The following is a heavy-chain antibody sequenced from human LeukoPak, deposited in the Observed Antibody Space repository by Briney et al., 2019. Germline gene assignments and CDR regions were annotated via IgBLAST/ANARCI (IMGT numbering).Heavy chain of an antibody. Sequence: SETLSLTCSVSGGSISGYFWSWIRQSPGKGREWVAYIHYTGITNYNPSLNSRVTISVDTSKNQFSLRLNSLTAADTAVYYCARHNRVTVTASSYTYPMDVWGQGTTVSVSS. CDR1: GGSISGYF. CDR2: IHYTGIT. J-gene: IGHJ6*02. V-gene: IGHV4-59*08. CDR3: ARHNRVTVTASSYTYPMDV. D-gene: IGHD4-11*01.